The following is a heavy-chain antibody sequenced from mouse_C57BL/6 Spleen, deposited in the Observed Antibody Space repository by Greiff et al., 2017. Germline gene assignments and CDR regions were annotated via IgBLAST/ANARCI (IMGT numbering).Heavy chain of an antibody. J-gene: IGHJ2*01. D-gene: IGHD2-1*01. CDR2: ISSGSSTI. CDR3: ARGNCNYPYYFDY. Sequence: EVMLVESGGGLVKPGGSLKLSCAASGFTFSDYGMHWVRQAPEKGLEWVAYISSGSSTIYYADTVKGRFTISRDNAKNTLFLQMTSLRSEDTAMYYCARGNCNYPYYFDYWGQGTTLTVSS. CDR1: GFTFSDYG. V-gene: IGHV5-17*01.